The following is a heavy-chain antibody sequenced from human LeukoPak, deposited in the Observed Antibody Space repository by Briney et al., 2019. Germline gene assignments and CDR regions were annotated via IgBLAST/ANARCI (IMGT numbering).Heavy chain of an antibody. D-gene: IGHD1-26*01. V-gene: IGHV3-15*01. CDR1: GFTFSNAW. J-gene: IGHJ4*02. CDR2: IKSKPDGGTT. Sequence: GESLRLSCAASGFTFSNAWMSWVHQAPGKGLEWVGRIKSKPDGGTTDYAAPVKGKFTISRDDSKNTLYLQMDSLKTEDTALYYCTTDRGRTELPLFGYWGQGTLVTVSS. CDR3: TTDRGRTELPLFGY.